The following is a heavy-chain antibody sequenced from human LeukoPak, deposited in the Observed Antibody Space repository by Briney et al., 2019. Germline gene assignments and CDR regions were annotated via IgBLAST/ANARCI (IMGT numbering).Heavy chain of an antibody. CDR2: IGWNSGSI. J-gene: IGHJ5*02. V-gene: IGHV3-9*01. Sequence: GGSLRLSCAASGFTFDDYAMHWVRQAPGKGLEWVSGIGWNSGSIGYADSVKGRFTISRDNAKNSLYLQMNSLRAEDTALYYCAKGAEYQLLSRWFDPWGQGTLVTVSS. D-gene: IGHD2-2*01. CDR1: GFTFDDYA. CDR3: AKGAEYQLLSRWFDP.